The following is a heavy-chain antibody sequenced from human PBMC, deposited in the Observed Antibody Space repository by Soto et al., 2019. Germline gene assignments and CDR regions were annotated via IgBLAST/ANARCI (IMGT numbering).Heavy chain of an antibody. CDR2: IYYSGST. J-gene: IGHJ4*02. Sequence: QLQLQESGPGLVKPSVTLSLTCSVSGGSISSSSYYWGWIRQPPGKGLEWIGSIYYSGSTYYNPSLKSRVTISVDSSKNQFSLKLSSVTAADTAVYYCAKTVDIGYDYSTRYYFDYWGQGTLVTVSS. V-gene: IGHV4-39*01. D-gene: IGHD4-4*01. CDR3: AKTVDIGYDYSTRYYFDY. CDR1: GGSISSSSYY.